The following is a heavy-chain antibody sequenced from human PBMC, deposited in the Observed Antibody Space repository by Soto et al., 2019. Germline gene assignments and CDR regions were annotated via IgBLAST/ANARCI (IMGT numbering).Heavy chain of an antibody. J-gene: IGHJ4*02. V-gene: IGHV1-8*01. D-gene: IGHD6-19*01. CDR2: MNPNSGNT. CDR3: ARWVPYSSGWYFDY. Sequence: ASVKVSCKASGYTFTSYDINWVRQATGQGLEWMGWMNPNSGNTGYAQKFQGRVTMTRNTSISTAYMELSSLRSEDTAVYYCARWVPYSSGWYFDYWGQGTLVTVSS. CDR1: GYTFTSYD.